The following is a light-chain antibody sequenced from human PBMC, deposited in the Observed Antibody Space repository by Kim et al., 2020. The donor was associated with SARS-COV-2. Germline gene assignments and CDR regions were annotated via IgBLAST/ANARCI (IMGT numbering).Light chain of an antibody. CDR1: QSVGTY. CDR2: DAS. V-gene: IGKV3-11*01. CDR3: QHRSNWPIT. Sequence: EIVLTQSPATLSLSPGERATLSCRASQSVGTYLAWYQQKPGQAPRLLMHDASNRATGIPARFSGSGSGTDFTLNISSLEAEDFAVYYCQHRSNWPITFGQGTRLEIK. J-gene: IGKJ5*01.